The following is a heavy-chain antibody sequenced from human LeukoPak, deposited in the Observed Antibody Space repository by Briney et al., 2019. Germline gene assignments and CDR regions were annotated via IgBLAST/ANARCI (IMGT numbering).Heavy chain of an antibody. J-gene: IGHJ5*02. CDR3: ARWLLRGDTNWFDP. CDR1: GGSISSYY. D-gene: IGHD2-21*01. Sequence: PSETLSLTCTVSGGSISSYYWSWIRQPPGKGLEWIGYIYYSGSTNYNPSLKSRVTISVGASKNQFSLKLSSVTAADTAVYYCARWLLRGDTNWFDPWGQGTLVTVSS. V-gene: IGHV4-59*01. CDR2: IYYSGST.